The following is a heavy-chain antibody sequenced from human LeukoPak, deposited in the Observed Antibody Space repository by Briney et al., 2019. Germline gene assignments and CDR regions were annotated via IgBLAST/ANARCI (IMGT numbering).Heavy chain of an antibody. CDR1: GYSFTSYW. CDR2: ISPGDSET. D-gene: IGHD3-22*01. CDR3: TRLRSGYGDY. Sequence: GESLKISCKSSGYSFTSYWIGWVRQMPGEGLGWMGIISPGDSETRYSPSFQGQVTISVDKSISTAYLQWSSLKASDTAMYYCTRLRSGYGDYWGQGTLVTVSS. V-gene: IGHV5-51*01. J-gene: IGHJ4*02.